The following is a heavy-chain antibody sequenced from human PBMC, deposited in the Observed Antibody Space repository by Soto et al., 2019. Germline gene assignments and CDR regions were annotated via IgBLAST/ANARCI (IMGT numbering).Heavy chain of an antibody. CDR2: ISSSSSYI. J-gene: IGHJ2*01. V-gene: IGHV3-21*01. CDR1: GFTFSSYS. Sequence: PGGSLRLSCAASGFTFSSYSMNWVRQAPGKGLEWVSSISSSSSYIYYADSVKGRFTISRDNAKNSLYLQMNSLRAEDTAVYYCARDPRIAAAGDWYFDLWGRGTLVTVSS. CDR3: ARDPRIAAAGDWYFDL. D-gene: IGHD6-13*01.